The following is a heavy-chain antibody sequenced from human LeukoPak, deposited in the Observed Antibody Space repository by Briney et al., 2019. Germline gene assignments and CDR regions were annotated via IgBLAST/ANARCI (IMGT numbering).Heavy chain of an antibody. V-gene: IGHV1-69*05. Sequence: SVKVSCKASGGTFSSYAISWVRQAPGQGLEWMGGIIPIFGTANYAQKFQGRVTITTDESTSTAYMELSSLRSEDTAVYYYARGKDGYKWDAFDIWGQGTMVTVSS. J-gene: IGHJ3*02. CDR1: GGTFSSYA. CDR3: ARGKDGYKWDAFDI. D-gene: IGHD5-24*01. CDR2: IIPIFGTA.